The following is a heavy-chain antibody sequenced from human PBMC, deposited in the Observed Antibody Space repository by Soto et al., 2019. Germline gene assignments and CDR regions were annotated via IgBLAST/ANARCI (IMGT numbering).Heavy chain of an antibody. Sequence: SETLSLTCAVYGGSFSGYYWSWIRQHPGKGLEWIGEINHSGSTNYNPSLKSRVTISVDTSKNQFSLKLSSVTAADTAVYYCARTSGNFGNPGYWGQGTLVTVSS. V-gene: IGHV4-34*01. J-gene: IGHJ4*02. D-gene: IGHD3-10*01. CDR1: GGSFSGYY. CDR3: ARTSGNFGNPGY. CDR2: INHSGST.